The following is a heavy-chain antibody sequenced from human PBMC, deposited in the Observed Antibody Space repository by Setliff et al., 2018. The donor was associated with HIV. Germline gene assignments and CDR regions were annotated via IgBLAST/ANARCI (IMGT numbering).Heavy chain of an antibody. CDR3: ARDPGYTSGSTFHFDY. D-gene: IGHD5-18*01. CDR2: IYSSGST. V-gene: IGHV4-4*07. CDR1: GYSISSGYY. Sequence: SETLSLTCAVSGYSISSGYYWNWIRQPAGKGLEWIGRIYSSGSTNHNPSLKSRVTMSVDTSKNQFSLSLSSVTAADTAVYFCARDPGYTSGSTFHFDYWGQGTLVTVSS. J-gene: IGHJ4*02.